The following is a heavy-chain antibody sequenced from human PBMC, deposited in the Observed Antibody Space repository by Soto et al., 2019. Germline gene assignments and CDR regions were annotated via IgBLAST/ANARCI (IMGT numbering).Heavy chain of an antibody. D-gene: IGHD2-8*01. V-gene: IGHV4-34*01. CDR2: INHSGST. CDR1: GGSFSGYY. J-gene: IGHJ5*02. Sequence: SETLSLTCAVYGGSFSGYYWSWIRQPPGKGLEWIGEINHSGSTNYNPSLKSRVTISVDTSKNQFSLKLSSVTAADTAVYYCARGKRFGYCTNGVCYVNWFDPWGQGTLVT. CDR3: ARGKRFGYCTNGVCYVNWFDP.